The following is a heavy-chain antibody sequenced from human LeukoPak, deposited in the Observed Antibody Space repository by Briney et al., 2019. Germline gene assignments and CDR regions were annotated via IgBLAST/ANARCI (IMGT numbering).Heavy chain of an antibody. CDR2: IYSGGST. J-gene: IGHJ6*02. CDR1: GFTVSSNY. CDR3: ASSSNYYYYYGMDV. D-gene: IGHD6-6*01. V-gene: IGHV3-66*02. Sequence: GGSLRLSCAASGFTVSSNYMSWVRQAPGKGLEWVSVIYSGGSTYYADSVKGRFTISRDNSKNTLYLQMNSLRAEDRAVYYCASSSNYYYYYGMDVWGQGTTVTVSS.